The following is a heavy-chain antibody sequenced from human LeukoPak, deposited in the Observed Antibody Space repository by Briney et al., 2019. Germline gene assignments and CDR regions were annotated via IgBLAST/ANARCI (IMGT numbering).Heavy chain of an antibody. Sequence: ASVKVSCKASGYTFTSYDINWVRQATGQGLEWMGWMNPNSGNTGYAQKFQGRVTMTRNTSISTAYMELSSLRPEDTAVYYCARVGIIVGADFDYCGQGTLVTVSS. CDR1: GYTFTSYD. CDR2: MNPNSGNT. J-gene: IGHJ4*02. CDR3: ARVGIIVGADFDY. D-gene: IGHD1-26*01. V-gene: IGHV1-8*01.